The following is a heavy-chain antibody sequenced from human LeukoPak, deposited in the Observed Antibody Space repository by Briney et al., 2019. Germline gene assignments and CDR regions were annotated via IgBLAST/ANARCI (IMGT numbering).Heavy chain of an antibody. D-gene: IGHD3-10*01. CDR3: ARQFGSGLWYFDL. CDR2: ISDSGRT. Sequence: AETLSLTCTVSGGSISSGSSDYYWGWIRQPPGKGLDWIGSISDSGRTYYNPSLKSRVTVSVDTSKNQFSLNLSSVTAADTAVYYCARQFGSGLWYFDLWGRGTLVTVSS. CDR1: GGSISSGSSDYY. V-gene: IGHV4-39*01. J-gene: IGHJ2*01.